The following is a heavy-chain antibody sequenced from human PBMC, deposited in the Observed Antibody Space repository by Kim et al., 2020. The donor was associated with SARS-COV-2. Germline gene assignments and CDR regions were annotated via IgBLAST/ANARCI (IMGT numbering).Heavy chain of an antibody. D-gene: IGHD2-2*02. CDR2: SGSTV. V-gene: IGHV3-48*03. J-gene: IGHJ4*02. Sequence: SGSTVYYAASVKGRVTISRDNAKNSLYLQRNSLRAEDTAVYYCARVIPDYWGQGTLVTVSS. CDR3: ARVIPDY.